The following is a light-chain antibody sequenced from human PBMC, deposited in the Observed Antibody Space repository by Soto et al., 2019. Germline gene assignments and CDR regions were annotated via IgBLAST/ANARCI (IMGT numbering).Light chain of an antibody. V-gene: IGKV3-20*01. CDR2: GAS. CDR1: QSVSSGY. CDR3: QQYGSSPFT. J-gene: IGKJ3*01. Sequence: EVVLTQSPGTLSLSPGERATLSCRASQSVSSGYFAWYQQTPGQPPRLLIYGASTRATGIPARFSGGGSGTDFTLNISRLAPEDFAVYYCQQYGSSPFTFGPGTKVDIK.